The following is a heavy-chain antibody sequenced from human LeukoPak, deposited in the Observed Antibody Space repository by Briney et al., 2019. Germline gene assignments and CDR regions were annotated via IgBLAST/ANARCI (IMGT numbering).Heavy chain of an antibody. CDR1: GGSFSGYY. J-gene: IGHJ4*02. CDR2: IYYSGNT. Sequence: SETLSLTCAVYGGSFSGYYWSWIRQPPGKGLEWIGNIYYSGNTNYDPSLKSRVTISVDTSKNQFSLNMSSVTAADTAVYYCARVNSYAQVDYWGQGTLVTVSS. V-gene: IGHV4-34*11. D-gene: IGHD5-18*01. CDR3: ARVNSYAQVDY.